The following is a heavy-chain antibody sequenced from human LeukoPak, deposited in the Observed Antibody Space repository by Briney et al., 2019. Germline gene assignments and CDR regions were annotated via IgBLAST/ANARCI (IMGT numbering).Heavy chain of an antibody. CDR3: VREAHVDAFDI. V-gene: IGHV3-23*01. J-gene: IGHJ3*02. CDR2: ISGSGGST. CDR1: GIIFSGYA. Sequence: GGSLRLSCAASGIIFSGYAMSWVRQGPGKGLEWVSGISGSGGSTYYADSVKGRFTISRDNSKNTLYLQMSSLRAEDTAVYYCVREAHVDAFDIWGQGTVVTVSS.